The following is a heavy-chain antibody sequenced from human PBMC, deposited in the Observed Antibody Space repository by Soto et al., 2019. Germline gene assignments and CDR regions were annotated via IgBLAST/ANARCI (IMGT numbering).Heavy chain of an antibody. CDR3: ARGHIVLMVYALNHGMDL. CDR2: INPSGGST. D-gene: IGHD2-8*01. CDR1: GYTFTSYY. V-gene: IGHV1-46*01. J-gene: IGHJ6*01. Sequence: GASVNVSCKASGYTFTSYYMHWVRQAPGQGLEWMGIINPSGGSTSYAQKFQGRVTMTRDTSTSTVYMELSSLRSEDTAVYYCARGHIVLMVYALNHGMDLRGQGTTVTVSS.